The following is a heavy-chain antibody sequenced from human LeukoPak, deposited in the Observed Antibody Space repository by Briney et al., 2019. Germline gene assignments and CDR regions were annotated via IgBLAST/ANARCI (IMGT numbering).Heavy chain of an antibody. V-gene: IGHV3-21*01. D-gene: IGHD3-22*01. CDR2: ISSSSSYI. CDR3: ARGSSETGGYYTPAGFDY. J-gene: IGHJ4*02. CDR1: EFTFSSYS. Sequence: PGGSLRLSCAASEFTFSSYSMNWVRQAPGKGLEWVSSISSSSSYIYYADSVKGRFTISRDNAKNSLYLQMNSLRAEDTAVYYCARGSSETGGYYTPAGFDYWGQGTLVTVSS.